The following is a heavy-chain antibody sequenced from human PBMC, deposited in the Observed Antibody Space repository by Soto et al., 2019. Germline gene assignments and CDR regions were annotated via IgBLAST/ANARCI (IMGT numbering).Heavy chain of an antibody. V-gene: IGHV1-69*01. CDR1: GGTFSSYA. Sequence: QVQLVQSGAEVKKPGSSVKVSCKASGGTFSSYAISWVRQAPGQGLEWMGGIIPIFGTANYAQKFQGRVTITADESTSTAYMELSSLRSEDTAVYYCARDRGYSYGPYYYYGMDVWGQGTTVTVSS. CDR2: IIPIFGTA. J-gene: IGHJ6*02. CDR3: ARDRGYSYGPYYYYGMDV. D-gene: IGHD5-18*01.